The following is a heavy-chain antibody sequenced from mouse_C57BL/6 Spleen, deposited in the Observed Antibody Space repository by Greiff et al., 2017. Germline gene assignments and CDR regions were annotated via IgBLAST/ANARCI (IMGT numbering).Heavy chain of an antibody. Sequence: VQLQQPGTELVKPGASVKLSCKASGYTFTSYWMHWVKQRPGQGLEWIGNINPSNGGTNYNEKFKSKATLTVDKSSSTAYMQLSSLTYEDSAVYYCANGKWFHGAMDYWGQGTSVTVSA. D-gene: IGHD2-2*01. CDR2: INPSNGGT. CDR3: ANGKWFHGAMDY. J-gene: IGHJ4*01. V-gene: IGHV1-53*01. CDR1: GYTFTSYW.